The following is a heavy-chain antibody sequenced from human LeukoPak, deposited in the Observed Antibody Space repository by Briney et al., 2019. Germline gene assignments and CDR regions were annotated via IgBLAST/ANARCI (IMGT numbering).Heavy chain of an antibody. V-gene: IGHV3-30*03. Sequence: PGGSLRLSCAASGFTFNTFGIHWVRQAPGKGLEWVAVISYDGSNKYYADSVKGRFTISRDNSKNTLYLQMNSLRAEDTAVYYCARDVSVRDSSGLDYWGQGTLVTVSS. CDR2: ISYDGSNK. CDR3: ARDVSVRDSSGLDY. CDR1: GFTFNTFG. D-gene: IGHD3-22*01. J-gene: IGHJ4*02.